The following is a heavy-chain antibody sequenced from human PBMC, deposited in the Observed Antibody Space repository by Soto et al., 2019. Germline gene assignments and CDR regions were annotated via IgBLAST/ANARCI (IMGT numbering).Heavy chain of an antibody. Sequence: ASVKVSCKASGYTFTHYYIHWVRQAPGQGLEWMGMINPSGGSTDYAQKFQGRVTMTTDTSTTTVYMELSSLRSDDTAVCYCARPPFPGCINGVCYPCDHWGQGTLVTVSS. D-gene: IGHD2-8*01. CDR2: INPSGGST. J-gene: IGHJ4*02. CDR3: ARPPFPGCINGVCYPCDH. CDR1: GYTFTHYY. V-gene: IGHV1-46*01.